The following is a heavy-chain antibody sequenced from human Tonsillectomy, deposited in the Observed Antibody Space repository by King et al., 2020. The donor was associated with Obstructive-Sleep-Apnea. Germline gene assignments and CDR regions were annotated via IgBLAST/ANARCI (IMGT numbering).Heavy chain of an antibody. J-gene: IGHJ4*02. D-gene: IGHD2-2*01. Sequence: VQLVESGTEVKKPGASVKVSCKASGYTFTSYGISWVRQAPGQGLEWRGWISGYNGNTNYAQKFQGRVTMTTDTSTSTAYMELRGLRSDDTAVYYCARDRHQLLDYWGQGTLVTVSS. CDR2: ISGYNGNT. CDR1: GYTFTSYG. V-gene: IGHV1-18*04. CDR3: ARDRHQLLDY.